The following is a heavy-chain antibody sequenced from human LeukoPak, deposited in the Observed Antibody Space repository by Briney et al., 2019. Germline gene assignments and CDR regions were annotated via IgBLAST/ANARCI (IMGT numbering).Heavy chain of an antibody. J-gene: IGHJ6*03. D-gene: IGHD6-13*01. CDR2: IWNDGSNK. Sequence: GGSLRLSCAASGFTFSSYGMHWVRQAPGKGLEWVAVIWNDGSNKYYADSVKGRFTISRDNSKNTLYLQMNSLRAEDTAVYYCAKGGYEKPYYYYYYMDVWGKGTTVTVSS. CDR1: GFTFSSYG. CDR3: AKGGYEKPYYYYYYMDV. V-gene: IGHV3-33*06.